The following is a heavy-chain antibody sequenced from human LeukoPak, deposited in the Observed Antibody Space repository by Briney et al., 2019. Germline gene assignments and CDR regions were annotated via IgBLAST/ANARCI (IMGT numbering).Heavy chain of an antibody. Sequence: GGSLRLSCAASGFTFSSYGMSWVRQAPGKGLEWVSAISGSGGSTYYADSVKGRFTISRDNSKNTLYLQMNSLRAEDTAVYYCAKDGTHYGSGPSFDYWGQGTLVTVSS. J-gene: IGHJ4*02. V-gene: IGHV3-23*01. CDR2: ISGSGGST. CDR1: GFTFSSYG. CDR3: AKDGTHYGSGPSFDY. D-gene: IGHD3-10*01.